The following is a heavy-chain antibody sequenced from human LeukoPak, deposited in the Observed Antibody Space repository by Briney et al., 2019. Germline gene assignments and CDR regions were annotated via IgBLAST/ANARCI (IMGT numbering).Heavy chain of an antibody. CDR1: GYTFTGYY. J-gene: IGHJ4*02. CDR2: INPNSGGT. CDR3: ARGGSLNWNDVFDY. V-gene: IGHV1-2*06. Sequence: ASVNVSCTASGYTFTGYYMHWVRQAPGQGLEWMGRINPNSGGTNYAQKFQGRVTMTRDTSISTAYMELSRLRSDDTAVYYCARGGSLNWNDVFDYWGQGTLVTVSS. D-gene: IGHD1-20*01.